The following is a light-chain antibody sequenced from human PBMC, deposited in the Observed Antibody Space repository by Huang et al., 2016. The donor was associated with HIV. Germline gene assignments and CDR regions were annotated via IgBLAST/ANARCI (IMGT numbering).Light chain of an antibody. V-gene: IGKV1-16*02. CDR2: GAS. J-gene: IGKJ5*01. CDR3: QQYHSYPLT. CDR1: QGIASY. Sequence: DIQMTQSPSSLSASVGDTVTITCRASQGIASYLGWFQQKPGKAPKSLIYGASNLQGGLPSKFSGSGSGTDYTLTISSLEAEDFATYYCQQYHSYPLTFGQGTRLEIK.